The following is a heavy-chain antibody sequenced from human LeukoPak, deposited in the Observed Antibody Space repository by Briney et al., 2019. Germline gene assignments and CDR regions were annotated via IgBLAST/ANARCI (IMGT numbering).Heavy chain of an antibody. CDR2: INPNNGGT. Sequence: KPGASVKVPCKASGYTFTGHYMHWVRQAPGQGLEWMGWINPNNGGTNYAQKFQGRVTMTRGTSISTAYMELSRLRSDDTAEYYCARGYALYSGRYIDFDYWGQGTLVTVSS. D-gene: IGHD1-26*01. CDR1: GYTFTGHY. V-gene: IGHV1-2*02. CDR3: ARGYALYSGRYIDFDY. J-gene: IGHJ4*02.